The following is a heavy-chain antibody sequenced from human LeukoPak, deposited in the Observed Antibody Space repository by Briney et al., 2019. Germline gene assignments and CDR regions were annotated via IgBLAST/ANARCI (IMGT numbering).Heavy chain of an antibody. Sequence: GGSLRLSCAASGFNFSTFTMNWVRQAPGKGLEWVSYISSSGSTIYYADSVKGRFTISRDNAKNSLYLQMNSLRAEDTAVYYCARGANPTYYYGSGSYYTWRYFDYWGQGTLVTVSP. CDR3: ARGANPTYYYGSGSYYTWRYFDY. D-gene: IGHD3-10*01. CDR2: ISSSGSTI. CDR1: GFNFSTFT. J-gene: IGHJ4*02. V-gene: IGHV3-48*04.